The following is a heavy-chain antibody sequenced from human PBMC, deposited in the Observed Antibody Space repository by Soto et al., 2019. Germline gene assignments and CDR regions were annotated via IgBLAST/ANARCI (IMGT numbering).Heavy chain of an antibody. V-gene: IGHV4-34*01. CDR2: INHSGST. CDR3: ASVDGYCSSTSCYGEFDY. Sequence: PSETLSLTCAVYGGSFSGYYWSWIRQPPGKGLEWIGEINHSGSTNYNPSLKSRVTISVDTSKNQFSLKLSSVTAADTAVYYCASVDGYCSSTSCYGEFDYWGQGTLVTVSS. J-gene: IGHJ4*02. CDR1: GGSFSGYY. D-gene: IGHD2-2*01.